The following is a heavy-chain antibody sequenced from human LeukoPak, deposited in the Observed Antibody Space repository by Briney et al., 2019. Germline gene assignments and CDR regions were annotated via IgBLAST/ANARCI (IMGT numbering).Heavy chain of an antibody. CDR2: INPNSGGT. CDR1: GYTFTGYY. Sequence: GASXXVSCKASGYTFTGYYMHWVRQAPGQGLEWMGLINPNSGGTNYAKKFQGRVTMTRDTSISTAYMELSRLRSDDTAVYYCARGTGSYYYYYMDVWGKGTTVTVSS. D-gene: IGHD3-10*01. CDR3: ARGTGSYYYYYMDV. V-gene: IGHV1-2*06. J-gene: IGHJ6*03.